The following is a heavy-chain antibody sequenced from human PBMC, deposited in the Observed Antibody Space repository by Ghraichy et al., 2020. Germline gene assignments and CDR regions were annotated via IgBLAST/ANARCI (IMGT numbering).Heavy chain of an antibody. CDR1: GYSFTTYW. CDR3: TTQPGELDY. J-gene: IGHJ4*02. D-gene: IGHD7-27*01. CDR2: IYAADSDT. Sequence: GESLNISCKGSGYSFTTYWIGWVRQMPGKGLDWMWIIYAADSDTRYSPSFQGQVPISADKSINTASLQWSSLKASDTAMYYCTTQPGELDYWGQGTLVTVSS. V-gene: IGHV5-51*01.